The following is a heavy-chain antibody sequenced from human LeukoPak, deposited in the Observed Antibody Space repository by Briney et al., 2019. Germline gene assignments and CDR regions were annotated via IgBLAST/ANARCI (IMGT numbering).Heavy chain of an antibody. CDR1: GYTFSSYG. CDR3: ARDQGIYNHRIIDS. J-gene: IGHJ4*02. D-gene: IGHD5-12*01. Sequence: ASLKVSCNASGYTFSSYGISWVRQAPGQGLEWMGWISAYNGNTNFAQEFQGRVTMTTDTSTSTASMELRSLRSDDTAVYYCARDQGIYNHRIIDSWGQGTLVTVSS. V-gene: IGHV1-18*01. CDR2: ISAYNGNT.